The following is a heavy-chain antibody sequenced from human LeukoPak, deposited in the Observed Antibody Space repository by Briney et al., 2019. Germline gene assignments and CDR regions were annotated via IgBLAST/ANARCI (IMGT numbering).Heavy chain of an antibody. D-gene: IGHD5-24*01. Sequence: SETLSLTCTVSGGSISSGGYYWSWIRQPAGKGLEWIGRIHTSGSTNYNPSLKSRVTISVDTSKNQFSLKLSSVTAADTAVYYCAREEMATLDSWGRGTLVTVSS. CDR1: GGSISSGGYY. CDR2: IHTSGST. J-gene: IGHJ4*02. CDR3: AREEMATLDS. V-gene: IGHV4-61*02.